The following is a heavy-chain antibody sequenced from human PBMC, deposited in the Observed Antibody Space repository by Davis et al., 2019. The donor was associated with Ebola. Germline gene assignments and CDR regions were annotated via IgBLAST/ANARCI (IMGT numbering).Heavy chain of an antibody. CDR2: INSDGSIT. CDR3: ARDIAVAVYYYGMDV. CDR1: GFTFSSYW. Sequence: GESLKISCAASGFTFSSYWMHWVRQAPGKGLVWVSRINSDGSITSYADSVKGRFTISRDNAKNTLYLQMNSLRAEDTAVYYCARDIAVAVYYYGMDVWGQGTTVTVSS. D-gene: IGHD6-19*01. V-gene: IGHV3-74*01. J-gene: IGHJ6*02.